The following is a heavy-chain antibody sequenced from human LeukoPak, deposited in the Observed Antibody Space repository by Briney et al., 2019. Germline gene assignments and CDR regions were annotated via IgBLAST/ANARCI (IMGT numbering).Heavy chain of an antibody. D-gene: IGHD4-17*01. V-gene: IGHV3-30*02. CDR3: AKAVTTYYYYYYMDV. CDR2: IRYDGSNK. Sequence: PGGSLRLSCAASGFTFSSYGMHWVRQAPGKGLEWVAFIRYDGSNKYYADSVKGRFTISRDNSKNTLYLQMNSLRAEDTAVYYCAKAVTTYYYYYYMDVWGKGTTVTVSS. J-gene: IGHJ6*03. CDR1: GFTFSSYG.